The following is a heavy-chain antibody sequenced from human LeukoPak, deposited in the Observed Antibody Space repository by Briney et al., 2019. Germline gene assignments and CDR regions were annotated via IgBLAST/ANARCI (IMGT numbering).Heavy chain of an antibody. D-gene: IGHD3-10*01. Sequence: VASVKVSCKASGYRFIDYYMHWVQQVPGKGLRWMGRVDPEDDQRIYAEKLKGRVTITADTSTDTAYMELSGLTAEDSAIYYCVTDFPRGLVGVVTPFDYWGQGTLVTVSS. CDR2: VDPEDDQR. J-gene: IGHJ4*02. CDR1: GYRFIDYY. V-gene: IGHV1-69-2*01. CDR3: VTDFPRGLVGVVTPFDY.